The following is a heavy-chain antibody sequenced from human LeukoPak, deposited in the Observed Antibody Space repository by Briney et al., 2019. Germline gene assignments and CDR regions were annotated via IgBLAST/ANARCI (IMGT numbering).Heavy chain of an antibody. CDR3: ARRTEARWFGP. J-gene: IGHJ5*02. CDR1: GYSFTSYW. D-gene: IGHD6-25*01. CDR2: IYPGDSDT. Sequence: GESLKSSCQGSGYSFTSYWIGWARHVPGKGLGWIGIIYPGDSDTRYSPSFQGQVTISADKSISTAYLQSTSLEASDTAMYYCARRTEARWFGPWGQGTLVTVSS. V-gene: IGHV5-51*01.